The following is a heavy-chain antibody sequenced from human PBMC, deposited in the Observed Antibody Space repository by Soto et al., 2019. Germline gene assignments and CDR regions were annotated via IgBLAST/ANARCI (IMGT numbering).Heavy chain of an antibody. CDR3: ARVALTGYSSMGIDY. J-gene: IGHJ4*02. CDR2: IYYSGST. V-gene: IGHV4-59*01. CDR1: GGSISSYY. D-gene: IGHD6-13*01. Sequence: PSETLSLTCTVSGGSISSYYWSWIRQPPGKGLEWIGYIYYSGSTNYNPSLKSRVTISIDSSKNQFSLKLSSVTAADTAVYYCARVALTGYSSMGIDYWGQGTLVT.